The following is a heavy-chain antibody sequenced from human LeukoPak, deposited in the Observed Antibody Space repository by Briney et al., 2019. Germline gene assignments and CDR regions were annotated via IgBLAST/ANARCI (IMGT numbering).Heavy chain of an antibody. CDR2: IYSGGST. Sequence: PGGSLRLSCAASGFTVSSNYMSWVRQAPGKGLEGVSVIYSGGSTYDADSVKGRFTISRHNSKDTLYLQMNSLRAEDTAVYYCARAQAVVASVDAFDIWGQGTMVTVSS. D-gene: IGHD2-15*01. CDR1: GFTVSSNY. V-gene: IGHV3-53*04. CDR3: ARAQAVVASVDAFDI. J-gene: IGHJ3*02.